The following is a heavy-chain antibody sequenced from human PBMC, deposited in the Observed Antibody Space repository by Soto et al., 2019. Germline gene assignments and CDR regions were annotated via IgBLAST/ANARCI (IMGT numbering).Heavy chain of an antibody. CDR2: ISSSGSTI. CDR1: GFTFSSYE. CDR3: ARSIVRGFDY. J-gene: IGHJ4*02. D-gene: IGHD3-10*01. V-gene: IGHV3-48*03. Sequence: GGSLRLSCAASGFTFSSYEMNWVRQAPGKGLEWVSYISSSGSTIYYADSVKGRFTISRDNAKNSLYLQMNSLRAEDTAVYYCARSIVRGFDYWGQGTLVTVSS.